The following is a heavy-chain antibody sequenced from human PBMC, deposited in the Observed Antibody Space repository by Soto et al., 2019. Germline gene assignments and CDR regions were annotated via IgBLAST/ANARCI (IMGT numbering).Heavy chain of an antibody. CDR2: IKSKTDGGTT. J-gene: IGHJ4*02. Sequence: EVQLVESGGGLVKPGGSLRLSCAASGFTFSNAWMSWVRQAPGKGLEWVGRIKSKTDGGTTDYAAPVKGRFTISRDDSKNTLYLQMNSLKTEDTAVYYCTTDQPRDYGDYLVPLGYWGQGTLVTVSS. D-gene: IGHD4-17*01. CDR1: GFTFSNAW. CDR3: TTDQPRDYGDYLVPLGY. V-gene: IGHV3-15*01.